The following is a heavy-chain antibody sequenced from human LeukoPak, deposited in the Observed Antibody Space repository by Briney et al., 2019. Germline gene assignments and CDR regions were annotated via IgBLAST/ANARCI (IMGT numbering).Heavy chain of an antibody. J-gene: IGHJ5*02. CDR1: GGTFSSYA. Sequence: SVKVSCKASGGTFSSYAISWVRPAPGQGLEWMGGIIPIFGTANYAQKFQGRVTITADESTSTAYMELSSLRSEDTAVYYCAKGGRGFDIVVENWFDPWGQGTLVTVSS. CDR2: IIPIFGTA. D-gene: IGHD2-15*01. CDR3: AKGGRGFDIVVENWFDP. V-gene: IGHV1-69*13.